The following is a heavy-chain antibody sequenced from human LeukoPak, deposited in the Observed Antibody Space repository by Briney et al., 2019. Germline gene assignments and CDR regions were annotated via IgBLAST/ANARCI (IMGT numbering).Heavy chain of an antibody. Sequence: GGSLRLSCAVAGFTFRDHYMDWVRQAPGKGLEWIARSRKRTKGYTTEYAASVRGRFTISRDDSKDSLYLQMNSLKTEDTAVYYCAREEDSSGYYYVGNYYYGMDVWGQGTTVTVSS. J-gene: IGHJ6*02. CDR2: SRKRTKGYTT. V-gene: IGHV3-72*01. CDR3: AREEDSSGYYYVGNYYYGMDV. CDR1: GFTFRDHY. D-gene: IGHD3-22*01.